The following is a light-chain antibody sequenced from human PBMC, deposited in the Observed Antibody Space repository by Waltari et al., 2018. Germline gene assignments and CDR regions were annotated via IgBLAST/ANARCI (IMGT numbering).Light chain of an antibody. CDR3: QSYDSIRRV. V-gene: IGLV1-40*01. CDR1: SSNIGAGYD. J-gene: IGLJ1*01. Sequence: QSVLTQPPSVSGAPGQRVTISCTGSSSNIGAGYDVHWYQQLPGTAPKLLIYGNSNRPSGVPDRFSGSKSGTSASLAITGLQAEDEADYYCQSYDSIRRVFGTGTKVTVL. CDR2: GNS.